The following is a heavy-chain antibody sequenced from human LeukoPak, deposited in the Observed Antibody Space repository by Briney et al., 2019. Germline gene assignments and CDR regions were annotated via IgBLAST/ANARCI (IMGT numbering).Heavy chain of an antibody. CDR3: AAEQWLVLEAPFDY. J-gene: IGHJ4*02. CDR2: IDPNSGGT. D-gene: IGHD6-19*01. Sequence: ASVKVSCKASGYTFTGYYMHWVRQAPGQGLEWMGWIDPNSGGTNYAQKFQGRVTMTRDTSISTAYMELSRLRSDDTAVYYCAAEQWLVLEAPFDYWGQGTLVTVSS. CDR1: GYTFTGYY. V-gene: IGHV1-2*02.